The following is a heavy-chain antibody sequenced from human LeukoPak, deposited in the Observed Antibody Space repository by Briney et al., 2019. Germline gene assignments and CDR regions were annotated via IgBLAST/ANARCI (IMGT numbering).Heavy chain of an antibody. CDR1: GYTFTSYD. CDR2: MNPNSGNT. V-gene: IGHV1-8*01. D-gene: IGHD3-10*02. Sequence: GASVNVSCKASGYTFTSYDINWVRQATGQGLEWMGWMNPNSGNTGYAQKFQGRVTMTRNTSISTAYMELSSLRSEDTAVYYCARGCRVRGVITGYGMDVWGQGTTVTVSS. J-gene: IGHJ6*02. CDR3: ARGCRVRGVITGYGMDV.